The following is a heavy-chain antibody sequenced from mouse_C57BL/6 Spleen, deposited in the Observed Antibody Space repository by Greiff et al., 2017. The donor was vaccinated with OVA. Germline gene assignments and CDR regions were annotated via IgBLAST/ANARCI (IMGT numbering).Heavy chain of an antibody. D-gene: IGHD2-4*01. CDR3: ARSREDYDYRYFDV. J-gene: IGHJ1*03. CDR2: IYPGGGYT. Sequence: QVQLQQSGAELVRPGTSVKMSCKASGYTFTNYWIGWAKQRPGHGLEWIGDIYPGGGYTNYNEKFKGKATLTADKSSSTAYMQLCSLTSEDSAIYYCARSREDYDYRYFDVWGTGTTVTVSS. V-gene: IGHV1-63*01. CDR1: GYTFTNYW.